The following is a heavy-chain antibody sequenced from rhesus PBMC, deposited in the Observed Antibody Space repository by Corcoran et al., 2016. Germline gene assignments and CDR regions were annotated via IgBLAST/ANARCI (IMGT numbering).Heavy chain of an antibody. CDR1: GYSISTGYG. Sequence: QVQLQESGPGLVKPSETLFLTCAVSGYSISTGYGWSWIRQPPVTGLEWIGYIGGGGVNTNSNPPLMSRVTILKDTAENQFALELSSVTAADTAVYYCARPQYSSSYYFDYWGQGVLVTVSS. V-gene: IGHV4-127*01. CDR2: IGGGGVNT. D-gene: IGHD6-43*01. J-gene: IGHJ4*01. CDR3: ARPQYSSSYYFDY.